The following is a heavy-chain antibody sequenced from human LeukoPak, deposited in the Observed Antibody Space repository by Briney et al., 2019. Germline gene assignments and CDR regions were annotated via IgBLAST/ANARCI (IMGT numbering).Heavy chain of an antibody. CDR2: INPNSGGT. CDR1: GYTFTGYY. Sequence: ASVKVSCKASGYTFTGYYMHWVRQAPGQGLECMGWINPNSGGTNYAQKFQGRVTMTRDTSISTAYMELSRLRSDDTAVYYCARDTGYSSSWYDYWGQGTLVTVSS. D-gene: IGHD6-13*01. V-gene: IGHV1-2*02. CDR3: ARDTGYSSSWYDY. J-gene: IGHJ4*02.